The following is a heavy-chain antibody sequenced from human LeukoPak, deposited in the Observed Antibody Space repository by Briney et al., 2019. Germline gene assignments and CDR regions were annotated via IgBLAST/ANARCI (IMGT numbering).Heavy chain of an antibody. Sequence: GRSLRLSCAASGFTFSTYSMHWVRQAPDKGLEWVAIISYDGSNRYYADSVKGRFTISRDNSKNTLYLQMNSLRAEDTAVYYCARDPTVDSSGWYGGVWGQGTLVTVSS. CDR3: ARDPTVDSSGWYGGV. CDR2: ISYDGSNR. V-gene: IGHV3-30*14. D-gene: IGHD6-19*01. J-gene: IGHJ4*02. CDR1: GFTFSTYS.